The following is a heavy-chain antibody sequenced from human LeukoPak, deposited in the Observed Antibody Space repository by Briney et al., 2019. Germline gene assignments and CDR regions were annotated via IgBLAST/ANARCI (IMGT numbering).Heavy chain of an antibody. CDR1: GFTFSSYA. J-gene: IGHJ4*02. CDR3: AKDGQGDYGGNFGY. V-gene: IGHV3-23*01. CDR2: ISGSGGST. D-gene: IGHD4-23*01. Sequence: PGGSLRLSCAASGFTFSSYAMTWVRQAPGKGLEWVSAISGSGGSTYYADSVKGRFTISRDNSKNTLYLQMNSLRAEDTALYYCAKDGQGDYGGNFGYWGQGTLVTVSS.